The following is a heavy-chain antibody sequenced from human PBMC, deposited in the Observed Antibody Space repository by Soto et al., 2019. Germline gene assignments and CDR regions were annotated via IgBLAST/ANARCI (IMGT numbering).Heavy chain of an antibody. Sequence: EVQLVESGGGLVQPGGSLRLSCAASGFTFSSYAMNWVRQAPGRGLDWVAYISRTSSTIYYAGSGRGQFTISRDNAKNSLYLQMNSLRDEDPAVYYCARGPHLDHYFDYWGQGTLVTVFS. CDR3: ARGPHLDHYFDY. V-gene: IGHV3-48*02. CDR1: GFTFSSYA. J-gene: IGHJ4*02. CDR2: ISRTSSTI.